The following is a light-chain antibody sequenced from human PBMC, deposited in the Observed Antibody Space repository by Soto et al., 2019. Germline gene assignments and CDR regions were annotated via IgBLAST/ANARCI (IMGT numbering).Light chain of an antibody. CDR3: QSYDSSLSGWV. Sequence: QSVLTQPPSVSGAPGQRVTISCTGGSSDIGAGYDVHWYQQLPGTAPKLLIYGNSNRPSGVPDRFSGSKSGTSASLAITGLQAEDEAGYYCQSYDSSLSGWVFGGGTQLTVL. V-gene: IGLV1-40*01. J-gene: IGLJ3*02. CDR2: GNS. CDR1: SSDIGAGYD.